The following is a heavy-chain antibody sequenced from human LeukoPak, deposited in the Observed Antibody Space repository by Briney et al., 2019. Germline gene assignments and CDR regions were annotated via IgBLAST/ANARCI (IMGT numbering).Heavy chain of an antibody. J-gene: IGHJ4*02. Sequence: SETLSLTCTVSGGSISSYYWSWIPQPPGKGLEWIGYIYYSGSTNYNPSLKSRVTISVDTSKNQFSLKLSSVTAADTAVYYCARGNYDSSGYYLRRVSSFDYWGQGTLVTVSS. CDR2: IYYSGST. CDR1: GGSISSYY. V-gene: IGHV4-59*01. D-gene: IGHD3-22*01. CDR3: ARGNYDSSGYYLRRVSSFDY.